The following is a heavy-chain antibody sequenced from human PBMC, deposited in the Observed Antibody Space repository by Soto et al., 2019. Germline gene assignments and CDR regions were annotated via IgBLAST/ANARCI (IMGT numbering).Heavy chain of an antibody. J-gene: IGHJ5*02. CDR1: GFTFSSYS. Sequence: EVQLVESGGGLVKPGGSLRLSCAASGFTFSSYSMNWVRQAPGKGLEWVSSISSSSSYIYYADSVKGRFTISRDNAKTSLYLKINSLRAEDAAVYYCARDMAAAGVSWGQGTRVTVSS. CDR3: ARDMAAAGVS. CDR2: ISSSSSYI. V-gene: IGHV3-21*01. D-gene: IGHD6-13*01.